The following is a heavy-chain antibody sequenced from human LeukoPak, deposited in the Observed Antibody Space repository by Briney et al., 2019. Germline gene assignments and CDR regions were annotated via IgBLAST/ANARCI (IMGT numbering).Heavy chain of an antibody. J-gene: IGHJ4*02. Sequence: SETLSLTCTVSGGSISSYYWSWIRQPAGKGLEWIGRIYTSGGTNYNPSLKSRVTMSVDTSKNQCSLKLSSVTAADTAVYYCARGVAYYYDSSGYFDYWGQGTLVTVSS. CDR2: IYTSGGT. D-gene: IGHD3-22*01. V-gene: IGHV4-4*07. CDR3: ARGVAYYYDSSGYFDY. CDR1: GGSISSYY.